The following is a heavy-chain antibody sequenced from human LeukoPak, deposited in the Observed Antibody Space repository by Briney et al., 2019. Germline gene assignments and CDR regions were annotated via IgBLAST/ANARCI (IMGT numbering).Heavy chain of an antibody. J-gene: IGHJ4*02. CDR2: IKQEGSEA. CDR1: GFTFTTYW. CDR3: SNGIYDRSY. V-gene: IGHV3-7*01. Sequence: GGSLRLSCAASGFTFTTYWMAWVRQAPGKGLEWVANIKQEGSEAVYADSVRGRFTISRDNAKNSLYLQMNSLRVEDTAVYYCSNGIYDRSYWGQGTLVTVSS. D-gene: IGHD2-8*01.